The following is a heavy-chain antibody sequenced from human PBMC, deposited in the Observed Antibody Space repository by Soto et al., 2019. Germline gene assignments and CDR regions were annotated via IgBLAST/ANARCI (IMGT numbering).Heavy chain of an antibody. CDR3: AKDQRKPAMFGVDTLS. CDR2: ISGSGQTT. CDR1: GFTFSRFA. Sequence: GGSLRLSCAGSGFTFSRFAMSWVRQVPGKGLEWVSAISGSGQTTYYADSVKGRFTVSRDNSNNTLYLQMNSLRAEDTAVYYCAKDQRKPAMFGVDTLSGGQGTLVTVSS. D-gene: IGHD3-3*01. V-gene: IGHV3-23*01. J-gene: IGHJ4*02.